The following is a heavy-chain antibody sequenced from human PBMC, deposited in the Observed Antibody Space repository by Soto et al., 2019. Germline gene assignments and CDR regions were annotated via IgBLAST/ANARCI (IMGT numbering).Heavy chain of an antibody. V-gene: IGHV3-21*01. D-gene: IGHD2-2*01. CDR1: GFTFSSYS. CDR3: ARDLLSSHDAYDI. J-gene: IGHJ3*02. CDR2: ISSSSSYI. Sequence: GGSLRLSCAASGFTFSSYSMNWVRQAPGKGLEWVSSISSSSSYIYYADSVKGRFTISRDNAKNSLYLQMNSLRAEDTAVYYCARDLLSSHDAYDIWGQGTMVTVSS.